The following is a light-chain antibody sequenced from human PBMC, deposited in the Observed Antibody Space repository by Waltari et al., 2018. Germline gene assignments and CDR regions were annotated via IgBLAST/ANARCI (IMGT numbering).Light chain of an antibody. CDR3: AAWDDSLSGPV. CDR1: SSNIGSNY. V-gene: IGLV1-47*01. CDR2: RNN. Sequence: QSVLTQPPSASGTLGQRVTISCSGSSSNIGSNYVYWYQQLPGTAPKLLIYRNNLRPSGVPDRFSGSKSGTSASLAISGLRSEDEADYYCAAWDDSLSGPVFGGGTQLTVL. J-gene: IGLJ7*01.